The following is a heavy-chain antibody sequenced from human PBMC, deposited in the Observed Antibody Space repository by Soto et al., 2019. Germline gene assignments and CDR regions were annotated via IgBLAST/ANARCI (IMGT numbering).Heavy chain of an antibody. V-gene: IGHV4-61*08. CDR2: IYYSGST. Sequence: PSETLSLTCTVSGGSISSGGYYWSWIRQHPGKGLEWIGYIYYSGSTYYNPSLKSRVTISVDTSKNQFSLKLSSVTAADTAVYYCARVQGFGELSYFFDYWGQGTLVTVSS. CDR3: ARVQGFGELSYFFDY. D-gene: IGHD3-10*01. J-gene: IGHJ4*02. CDR1: GGSISSGGYY.